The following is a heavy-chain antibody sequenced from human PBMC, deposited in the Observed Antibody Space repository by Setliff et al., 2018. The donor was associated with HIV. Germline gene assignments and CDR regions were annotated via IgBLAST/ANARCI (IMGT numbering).Heavy chain of an antibody. Sequence: GGSLRLSCAASGFTFGSHWMHWVRQAPGKGLVWVSGISGSGGSTYYVDSVKGRFTISRDNSKNTLYLQMNSLGAADTAVYYCAKNIAGVCYSGLDYWGQGTLVTVSS. V-gene: IGHV3-23*01. D-gene: IGHD2-15*01. J-gene: IGHJ4*02. CDR1: GFTFGSHW. CDR2: ISGSGGST. CDR3: AKNIAGVCYSGLDY.